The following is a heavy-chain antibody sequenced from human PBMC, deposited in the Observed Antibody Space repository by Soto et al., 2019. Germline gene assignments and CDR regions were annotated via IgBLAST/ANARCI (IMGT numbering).Heavy chain of an antibody. V-gene: IGHV1-2*04. CDR3: ARGEIGYCSGGSCRPDY. D-gene: IGHD2-15*01. Sequence: ASVKVSCKASGYTFTGHYMHWVRQAPGQGLEWMGWINPNSGGTNYAQKFQGWVTMTRDTSISTAYMELSRLRSDDTAVYYCARGEIGYCSGGSCRPDYWGQGTLVTVSS. J-gene: IGHJ4*02. CDR2: INPNSGGT. CDR1: GYTFTGHY.